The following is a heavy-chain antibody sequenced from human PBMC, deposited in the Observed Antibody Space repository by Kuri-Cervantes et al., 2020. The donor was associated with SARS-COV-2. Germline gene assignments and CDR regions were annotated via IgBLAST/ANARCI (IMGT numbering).Heavy chain of an antibody. CDR1: GFTFSSYA. V-gene: IGHV3-23*01. CDR3: AKVGYYDFWSGYSSYYFDY. D-gene: IGHD3-3*01. J-gene: IGHJ4*02. CDR2: ISGSGGST. Sequence: GESLKISCAASGFTFSSYAMSWVRQAPGKGLEWVSAISGSGGSTYYADSVKGRFTISRDNSKNTLYLQMNSLRAEDTAVYYCAKVGYYDFWSGYSSYYFDYWGQGTLVTGSS.